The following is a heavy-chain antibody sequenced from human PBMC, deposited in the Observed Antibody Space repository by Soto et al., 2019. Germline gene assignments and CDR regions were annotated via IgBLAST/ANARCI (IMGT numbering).Heavy chain of an antibody. CDR3: AKGYYGDPLFDY. V-gene: IGHV3-23*01. Sequence: SLRLSFAASGFTFVSYAMSWVRQAPGKGLEWVSAISGSGGSTYYADSVKGRFTISRDNSKNTLYLQMNSLRAEDTAVYYCAKGYYGDPLFDYWGQGTLVTVSS. CDR1: GFTFVSYA. D-gene: IGHD4-17*01. CDR2: ISGSGGST. J-gene: IGHJ4*02.